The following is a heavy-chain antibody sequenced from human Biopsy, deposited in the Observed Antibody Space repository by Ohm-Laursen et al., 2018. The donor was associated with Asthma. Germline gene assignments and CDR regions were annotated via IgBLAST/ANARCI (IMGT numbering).Heavy chain of an antibody. V-gene: IGHV1-69*01. CDR3: VRGYSGSDRIVYYYSGLEV. D-gene: IGHD5-12*01. CDR1: GDPFSNYV. CDR2: LIPALGTP. J-gene: IGHJ6*02. Sequence: GSSVKVSCKASGDPFSNYVISWVRQAPGQGLEWMGGLIPALGTPDHAQMFQGRVTITADESTSTAYMELSSLSSEDTAVYYCVRGYSGSDRIVYYYSGLEVWGQGTTVTVSS.